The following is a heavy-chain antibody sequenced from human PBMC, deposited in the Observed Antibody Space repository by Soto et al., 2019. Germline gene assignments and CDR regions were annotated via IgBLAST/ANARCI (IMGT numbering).Heavy chain of an antibody. CDR3: ARDHYGSGSFSKFDY. V-gene: IGHV3-48*02. CDR2: ISHSSSTI. D-gene: IGHD3-10*01. J-gene: IGHJ4*02. Sequence: GGSLRLSCAASGFTFSSYNMNWVRQAPGKGLEWVSYISHSSSTIYYADPVKGRFTISRDNAKNSLHLQMNSLRDEDTAVYYCARDHYGSGSFSKFDYWGQGTLVTVSS. CDR1: GFTFSSYN.